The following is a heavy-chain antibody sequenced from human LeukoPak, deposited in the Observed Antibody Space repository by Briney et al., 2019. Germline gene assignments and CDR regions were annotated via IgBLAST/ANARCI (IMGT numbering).Heavy chain of an antibody. CDR3: ARNYYDSSGYYSGAFDI. J-gene: IGHJ3*02. CDR1: GYSFTSYW. CDR2: IYPGDSDT. D-gene: IGHD3-22*01. V-gene: IGHV5-51*01. Sequence: GESLKISCKGSGYSFTSYWIGWVRQMPGKGLEWMGIIYPGDSDTRYSPSFQGQVTISADKSISTAYLQWSSLKASDTAMYYCARNYYDSSGYYSGAFDIWGQGTMVTVSS.